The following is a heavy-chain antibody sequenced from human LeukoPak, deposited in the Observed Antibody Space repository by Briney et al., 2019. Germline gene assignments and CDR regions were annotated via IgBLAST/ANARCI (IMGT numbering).Heavy chain of an antibody. V-gene: IGHV3-74*01. CDR2: IYTDGSYT. J-gene: IGHJ4*02. Sequence: GGSLRLSCAVSGFTSSGDWMHWVRQAPGKGLVWVSRIYTDGSYTNYADSVKGRFTISRDNAKNTLSLHMNSLRAEDMAVYYCARGDDESLDHWGQGTLVTVSS. CDR1: GFTSSGDW. CDR3: ARGDDESLDH. D-gene: IGHD3-16*01.